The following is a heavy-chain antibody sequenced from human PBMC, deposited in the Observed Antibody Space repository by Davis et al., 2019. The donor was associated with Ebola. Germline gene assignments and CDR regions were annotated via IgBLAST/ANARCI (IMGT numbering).Heavy chain of an antibody. Sequence: GESLKISCAASGFTVSSHHMSWVCQAPGKGLEWVTIIYSGGSTYYADPVTGRFTISDNSKNTLYLQMNSLRGEETAVYYCARTPHYYDSRGYYHENWFDPWGQGTLVTVSS. J-gene: IGHJ5*02. CDR1: GFTVSSHH. CDR3: ARTPHYYDSRGYYHENWFDP. V-gene: IGHV3-53*01. CDR2: IYSGGST. D-gene: IGHD3-22*01.